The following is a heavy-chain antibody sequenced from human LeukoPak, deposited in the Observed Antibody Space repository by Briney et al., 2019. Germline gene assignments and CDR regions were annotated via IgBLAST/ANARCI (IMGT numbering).Heavy chain of an antibody. D-gene: IGHD3-16*01. J-gene: IGHJ2*01. CDR1: GFTFNTYW. V-gene: IGHV3-74*01. CDR2: INNDGSST. Sequence: GGSLRLSCAASGFTFNTYWMHWVRQAPGKGLVWVSRINNDGSSTSYADSVKGRFTISRDNAKNTLYLQMNSLRAEDTAVYYCAREGWGSPYRYFDLWGRGTLVTVSS. CDR3: AREGWGSPYRYFDL.